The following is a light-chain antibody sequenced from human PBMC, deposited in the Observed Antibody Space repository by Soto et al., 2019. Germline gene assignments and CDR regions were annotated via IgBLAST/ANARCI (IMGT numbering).Light chain of an antibody. V-gene: IGKV3-15*01. J-gene: IGKJ2*01. CDR2: HAS. CDR3: QHYNNWPPFT. CDR1: QSISTN. Sequence: EIVMTQSPATLSVSPGERATLSCRASQSISTNLAWYQQKPGQAPRLLIYHASTRVTGIPARFSGSGSGTEFTLTISSLQSEDFAVYYCQHYNNWPPFTFGQGTKLEIK.